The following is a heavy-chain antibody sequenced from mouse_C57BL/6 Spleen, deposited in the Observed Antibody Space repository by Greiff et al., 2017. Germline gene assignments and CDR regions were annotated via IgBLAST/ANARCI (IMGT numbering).Heavy chain of an antibody. J-gene: IGHJ2*01. CDR1: GYTFTEYT. CDR2: FYPGSGSI. Sequence: LMNPGASVKLSCKASGYTFTEYTIHWVKQRSGQGLEWIGWFYPGSGSIKYNEKFKDKATLTADKSSSTVYMELSRLTSEDSAVYFCARHEYYGSSYDYFDYWGQGTTLTVSS. CDR3: ARHEYYGSSYDYFDY. D-gene: IGHD1-1*01. V-gene: IGHV1-62-2*01.